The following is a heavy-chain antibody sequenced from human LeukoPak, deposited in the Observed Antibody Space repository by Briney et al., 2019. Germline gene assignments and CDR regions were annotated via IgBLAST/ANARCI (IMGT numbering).Heavy chain of an antibody. D-gene: IGHD3-22*01. CDR3: ARPYYYDSRIDP. CDR1: GGSISSGDYY. CDR2: MYYSGST. Sequence: SETLSLTCTVSGGSISSGDYYWSWIRQPPGKGLEWIAYMYYSGSTYYNPSLKSRVTMSADTSKNQFSLKLSSVTAADTAVYFCARPYYYDSRIDPWGQGTLVTVSS. V-gene: IGHV4-30-4*01. J-gene: IGHJ5*02.